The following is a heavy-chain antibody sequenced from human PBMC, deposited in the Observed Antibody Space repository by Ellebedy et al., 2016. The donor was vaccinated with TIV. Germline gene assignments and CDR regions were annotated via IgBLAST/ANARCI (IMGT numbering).Heavy chain of an antibody. CDR2: ISHTGSRT. Sequence: GESLKISCAASGFTFNSYAMSWVRQAPGKGLEWVSTISHTGSRTYYANSVEGRFIISRDNSKRTLYLQMNSLRAEDTAVYYCAKGRGGGSASSAPRYYFDSWGLGTLVTVSS. J-gene: IGHJ4*02. V-gene: IGHV3-23*01. D-gene: IGHD6-19*01. CDR3: AKGRGGGSASSAPRYYFDS. CDR1: GFTFNSYA.